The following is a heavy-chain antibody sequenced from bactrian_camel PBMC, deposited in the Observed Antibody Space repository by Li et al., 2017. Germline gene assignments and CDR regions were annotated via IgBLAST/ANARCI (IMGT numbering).Heavy chain of an antibody. Sequence: HVQLVESGGGLVQPGGSLQLSCAASGFTFSRFFMNWVRQAPGMGLEWVASVSADGTNGYYADSVKGRLTIPQDNAKNTVYLQMNNLKPEDTAMYYCAAFVKTARGDCMVVSGEGYGVDAWGKGTQVTVS. D-gene: IGHD2*01. CDR2: VSADGTNG. J-gene: IGHJ7*01. V-gene: IGHV3S6*01. CDR1: GFTFSRFF.